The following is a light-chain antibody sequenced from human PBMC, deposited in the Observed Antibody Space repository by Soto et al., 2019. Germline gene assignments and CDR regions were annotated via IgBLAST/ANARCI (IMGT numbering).Light chain of an antibody. CDR3: SSYTTTTRL. CDR2: EVS. V-gene: IGLV2-14*01. CDR1: SSDIGYNNY. Sequence: QSALTQPASVSGSPGQSITISCTGTSSDIGYNNYVSWFQQRPGKAPTLIIYEVSNRPSGVSTHFSGSKSGNTASLTISGLVPEDDAEYYCSSYTTTTRLFGGGTKLTVL. J-gene: IGLJ3*02.